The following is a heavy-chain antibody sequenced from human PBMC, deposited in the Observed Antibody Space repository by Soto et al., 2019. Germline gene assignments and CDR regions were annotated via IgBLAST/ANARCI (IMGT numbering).Heavy chain of an antibody. CDR3: ATSYGSGYRAFDY. V-gene: IGHV1-69*02. CDR2: INPILTMS. Sequence: QVQLVQSGAEVKKPGSSVRVSCKASGDAFSFYTINWVRQAPGLGLEWMGRINPILTMSNHAQKFQGRVTFTADKSTSTAYMVLSSLRSEDTAMYFCATSYGSGYRAFDYWGQGALVTVSS. J-gene: IGHJ4*02. CDR1: GDAFSFYT. D-gene: IGHD3-10*01.